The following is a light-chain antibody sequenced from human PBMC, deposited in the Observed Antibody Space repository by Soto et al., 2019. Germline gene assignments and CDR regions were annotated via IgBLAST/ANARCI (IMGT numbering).Light chain of an antibody. CDR1: QSVSSSY. CDR2: EAS. V-gene: IGKV3-11*02. CDR3: QQRSDWPFT. Sequence: EIVLTQSPGTLSLSPWERATLSCRASQSVSSSYLTWYQQKPGQAPRLLIYEASHRATGVPARFTGSGSGRDFTLTISSLEPEDFAVYYCQQRSDWPFTFGRGTRLEIK. J-gene: IGKJ5*01.